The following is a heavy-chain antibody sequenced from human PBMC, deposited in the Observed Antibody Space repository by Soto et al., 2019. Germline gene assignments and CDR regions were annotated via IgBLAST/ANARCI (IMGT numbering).Heavy chain of an antibody. D-gene: IGHD2-21*02. V-gene: IGHV4-31*03. CDR3: ARVCGGDCHYGMDV. CDR1: GGSIRSGGYY. Sequence: SETLSLTCTVSGGSIRSGGYYWTWIRQHPGKGLEWIGYIYYSGSTYYNPSLKSRVTISVDTSKNQFSLKLSSVTAADTAVYYCARVCGGDCHYGMDVWGQGTTVT. J-gene: IGHJ6*02. CDR2: IYYSGST.